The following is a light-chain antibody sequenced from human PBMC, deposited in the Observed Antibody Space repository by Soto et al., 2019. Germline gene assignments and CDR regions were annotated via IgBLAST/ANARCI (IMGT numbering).Light chain of an antibody. Sequence: EIVMTQSPATLSVSPGERATLSCRASQSVSSNLAWYQQKPGQAPRFLIYGASTRATGIPARFSGSGSGTEFTLTISSLQSEDFAVYYCQQYNNWPWTFGQGIKVELK. CDR2: GAS. CDR1: QSVSSN. V-gene: IGKV3-15*01. J-gene: IGKJ1*01. CDR3: QQYNNWPWT.